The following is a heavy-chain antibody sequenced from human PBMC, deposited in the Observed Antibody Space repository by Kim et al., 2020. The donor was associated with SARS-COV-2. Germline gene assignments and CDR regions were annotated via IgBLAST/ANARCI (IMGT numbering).Heavy chain of an antibody. CDR1: GLSFTA. Sequence: SVKVSCKASGLSFTAVQWVRQARGQGLEWIGWIVVGSGNTNYAQNFQDRVTISRDVSTSAAYMELNSLTSDDTAVYYCATWGGVSLRGASDNWGQGTLVTVSS. D-gene: IGHD3-16*01. CDR2: IVVGSGNT. J-gene: IGHJ4*02. CDR3: ATWGGVSLRGASDN. V-gene: IGHV1-58*01.